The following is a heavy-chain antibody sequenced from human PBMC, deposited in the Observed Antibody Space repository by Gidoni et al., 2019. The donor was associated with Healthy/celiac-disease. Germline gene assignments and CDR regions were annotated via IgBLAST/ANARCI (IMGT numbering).Heavy chain of an antibody. V-gene: IGHV4-61*01. J-gene: IGHJ5*02. CDR1: GGSVSSGSYY. CDR3: ASITDWFDP. CDR2: IYYSGST. Sequence: QVQLQESGPGLVKPSETLSLTCTVSGGSVSSGSYYWSWIRQPPGKGLEWIGYIYYSGSTNYNPSLKSRVTISVDTSKNQFSLKLSSVTAADTAVYYCASITDWFDPWGQGTLVTVSS.